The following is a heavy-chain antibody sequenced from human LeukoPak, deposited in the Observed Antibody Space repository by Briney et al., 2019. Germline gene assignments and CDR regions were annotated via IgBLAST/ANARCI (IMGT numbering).Heavy chain of an antibody. CDR3: ARDQTYSGSGIYTYFDY. D-gene: IGHD3-10*01. Sequence: SETLSLTCTVSGGSISSGGHYWSWIRQPAGKGLEYLGRISSTGSTNYNPSLRSRVTISADTSKNHFSLKLTSVTAADTAVYYCARDQTYSGSGIYTYFDYWGQGILVTVSS. V-gene: IGHV4-61*02. CDR1: GGSISSGGHY. CDR2: ISSTGST. J-gene: IGHJ4*02.